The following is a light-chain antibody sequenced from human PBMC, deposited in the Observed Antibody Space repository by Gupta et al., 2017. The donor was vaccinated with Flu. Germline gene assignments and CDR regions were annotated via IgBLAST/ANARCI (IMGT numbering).Light chain of an antibody. J-gene: IGLJ3*02. V-gene: IGLV2-14*01. CDR1: SSDIGYYNY. Sequence: QSALTQPASVSGSPGQSITISCTGTSSDIGYYNYVSWYQQYPGKVPKLMIYEVSYRPSGISDRFSGSKSGNTASLTISGRQAEDEAAYYCSSYTGSVTVFGGGTKLTVL. CDR3: SSYTGSVTV. CDR2: EVS.